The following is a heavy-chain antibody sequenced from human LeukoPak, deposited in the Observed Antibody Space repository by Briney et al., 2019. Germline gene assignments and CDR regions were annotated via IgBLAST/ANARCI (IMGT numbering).Heavy chain of an antibody. CDR3: ARVAPPGYSNYVDYFDS. V-gene: IGHV1-18*01. CDR1: GYTFTNYG. D-gene: IGHD4-11*01. CDR2: ISAYNGCT. Sequence: ASVKVSCKASGYTFTNYGVSWVRQAPGQGLEWMGWISAYNGCTNYAQKVQGRVTVTTDTSTNTAYMELRSLRSDDTAVYYCARVAPPGYSNYVDYFDSWGQGTLVTVSS. J-gene: IGHJ4*02.